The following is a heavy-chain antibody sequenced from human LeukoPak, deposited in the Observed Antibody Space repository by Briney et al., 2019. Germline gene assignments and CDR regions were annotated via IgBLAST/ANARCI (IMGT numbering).Heavy chain of an antibody. CDR1: GGSISRSSYY. Sequence: SETLSLTCSVSGGSISRSSYYWGWTRQPPGKGPEWIGFIYYSGSTNYNPYLQSRVTISVDTSRNQFFLKMSSVTAADTAVYYCARHIGGGIEDMDVWGKGTKVTVS. D-gene: IGHD3-16*02. CDR3: ARHIGGGIEDMDV. V-gene: IGHV4-61*05. J-gene: IGHJ6*03. CDR2: IYYSGST.